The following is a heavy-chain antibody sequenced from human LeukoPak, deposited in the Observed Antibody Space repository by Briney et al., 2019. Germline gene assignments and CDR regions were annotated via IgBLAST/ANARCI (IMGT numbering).Heavy chain of an antibody. CDR1: GFTFSSYA. CDR2: ISGSGGST. J-gene: IGHJ4*02. Sequence: PGGSLRFSCAASGFTFSSYAMSWVRQAPGKGLEWVSAISGSGGSTYYADSVKGRFTISRDNSKNTLYLQMNSLRAEDTAVYYCAKWNEVVAAIDYGDHYWGQGTLVTVSS. CDR3: AKWNEVVAAIDYGDHY. D-gene: IGHD2-15*01. V-gene: IGHV3-23*01.